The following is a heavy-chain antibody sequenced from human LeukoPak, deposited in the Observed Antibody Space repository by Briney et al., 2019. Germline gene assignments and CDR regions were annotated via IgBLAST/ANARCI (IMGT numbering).Heavy chain of an antibody. CDR3: ARTNGYPNYYFDY. CDR2: IYTSGST. CDR1: GGSISSGSYY. Sequence: PSQTLSLTYTVSGGSISSGSYYWSWIRQPAGKGLEWIGRIYTSGSTNYNPSLKSRVTISVDTSKNQFSLKLSSVTAADTAVYYCARTNGYPNYYFDYWGQGTLVTVSS. D-gene: IGHD1-1*01. J-gene: IGHJ4*02. V-gene: IGHV4-61*02.